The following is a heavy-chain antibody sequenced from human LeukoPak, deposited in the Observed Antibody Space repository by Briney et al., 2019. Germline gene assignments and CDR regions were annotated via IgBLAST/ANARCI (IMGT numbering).Heavy chain of an antibody. J-gene: IGHJ4*02. CDR2: TYYSGST. D-gene: IGHD3-22*01. Sequence: PSETLSLTCTVSGGSISSYYWSWIRQPPGKGLEWIGYTYYSGSTNYNPSLKSRVTISVDTSKNQFSLKLSSVTAADTAVYYCARIGSSGYCDYWGQGTLVTVSS. CDR3: ARIGSSGYCDY. V-gene: IGHV4-59*01. CDR1: GGSISSYY.